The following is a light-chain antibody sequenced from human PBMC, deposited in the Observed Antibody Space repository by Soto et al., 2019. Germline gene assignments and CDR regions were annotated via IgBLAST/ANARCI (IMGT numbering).Light chain of an antibody. CDR3: SSHTSSGTYV. J-gene: IGLJ1*01. CDR2: DVY. V-gene: IGLV2-14*01. CDR1: SSDVGAYNY. Sequence: QSVLTQPASVSGSPGQSITISCTGTSSDVGAYNYVSWFQQYPGKAPKLMIYDVYNRPSGVSYRFSGSKSGNTASLTISGLQAEDEADYYCSSHTSSGTYVFGTGTKVTV.